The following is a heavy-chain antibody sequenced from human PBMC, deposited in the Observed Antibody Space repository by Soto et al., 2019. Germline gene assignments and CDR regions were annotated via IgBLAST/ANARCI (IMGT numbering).Heavy chain of an antibody. CDR3: TKGDSSGYFDPSSGYSTPDH. CDR1: GFIFKDFA. J-gene: IGHJ5*02. V-gene: IGHV3-23*01. CDR2: ITTSDDIT. Sequence: EVQLFESGGGLVEPGESLRLSCAASGFIFKDFAMSWVRQAPGKVREWASTITTSDDITYSADSVRGRFTISRDKSANTLFLQMSSLRGDDTATYYCTKGDSSGYFDPSSGYSTPDHWGQGTLVTVSS. D-gene: IGHD3-3*01.